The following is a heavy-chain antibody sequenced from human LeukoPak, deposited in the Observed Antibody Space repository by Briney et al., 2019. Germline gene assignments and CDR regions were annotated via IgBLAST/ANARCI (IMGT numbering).Heavy chain of an antibody. CDR1: GFTFNTYS. D-gene: IGHD5-18*01. Sequence: GGSLRLSCEASGFTFNTYSMNWARQAPGKGLEWVSSIDSSGGYMFYADSVKGRFIISRDNAKDSLYLQMNSLRVEDTAVYYCARESGYSYGTGGIWGQGTMVTVSS. CDR3: ARESGYSYGTGGI. V-gene: IGHV3-21*06. CDR2: IDSSGGYM. J-gene: IGHJ3*02.